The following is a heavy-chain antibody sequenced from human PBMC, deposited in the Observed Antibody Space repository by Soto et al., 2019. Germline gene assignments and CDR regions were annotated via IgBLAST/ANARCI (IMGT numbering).Heavy chain of an antibody. J-gene: IGHJ6*02. V-gene: IGHV5-51*01. Sequence: PGESLKISCKGSGYSFTSYWIGWVRQMPGKGLEWMGIIYPGDSDIRYSPSFQGQVTISADKSISTAYLQWSGLKASDTAIYYCARRLPYGGNSYYGMDVWGQGTTVTVSS. CDR2: IYPGDSDI. CDR1: GYSFTSYW. CDR3: ARRLPYGGNSYYGMDV. D-gene: IGHD2-15*01.